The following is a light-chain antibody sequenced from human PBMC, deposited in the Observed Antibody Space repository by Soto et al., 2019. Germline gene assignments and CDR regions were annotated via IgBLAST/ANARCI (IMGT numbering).Light chain of an antibody. J-gene: IGKJ1*01. V-gene: IGKV1-5*01. CDR1: QSISSR. CDR2: DAS. Sequence: DIQMTQSPSTLSASVGDRVTITCRASQSISSRLAWCQQKPGKAPKLLIFDASTLESGVPSRFSGSGSGTEFTLTISSLQPDDFAPYYCQHYNTYSGTFGQGTKVEIK. CDR3: QHYNTYSGT.